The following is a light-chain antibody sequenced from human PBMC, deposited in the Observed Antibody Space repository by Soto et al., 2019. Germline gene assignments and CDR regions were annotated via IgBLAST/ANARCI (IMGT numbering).Light chain of an antibody. Sequence: DIQMTQSPSSLSASVGDRVTITCRASQVISNYLAWYQQKPGKVPKLLIYAASTLQSGVPSRFSGSGSGTDFTLTISSLQPEDVATYYCQKYNSAPRGFGGGTKVEIK. J-gene: IGKJ4*01. CDR2: AAS. CDR3: QKYNSAPRG. V-gene: IGKV1-27*01. CDR1: QVISNY.